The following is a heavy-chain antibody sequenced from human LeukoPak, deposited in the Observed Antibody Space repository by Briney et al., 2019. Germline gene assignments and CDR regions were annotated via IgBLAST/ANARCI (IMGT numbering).Heavy chain of an antibody. CDR2: IRSKAYGGTA. J-gene: IGHJ4*02. D-gene: IGHD4-11*01. CDR1: GFTFGDYC. Sequence: GGSLRLSCTASGFTFGDYCMSWVRQAPGKGLEWVGFIRSKAYGGTAEYAASVKDRFTISRDDSKSIAYLQMSSLKTEDTAVYYCTRGPYNNYVNLDYWGQGTLVTVSS. V-gene: IGHV3-49*04. CDR3: TRGPYNNYVNLDY.